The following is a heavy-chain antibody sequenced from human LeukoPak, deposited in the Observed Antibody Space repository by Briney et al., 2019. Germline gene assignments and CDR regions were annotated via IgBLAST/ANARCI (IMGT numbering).Heavy chain of an antibody. Sequence: ASVKVSCKASGYTFTSYYMHWVRQAPGQGLEWMGIINPSGGSTSYAQKFQGRVTMTRDTSTSTDYMELSSLRSDDTAVYYCAREWCEVVPGPCWFDPWGQGTLVTVSS. CDR2: INPSGGST. V-gene: IGHV1-46*01. J-gene: IGHJ5*02. CDR1: GYTFTSYY. D-gene: IGHD2-2*01. CDR3: AREWCEVVPGPCWFDP.